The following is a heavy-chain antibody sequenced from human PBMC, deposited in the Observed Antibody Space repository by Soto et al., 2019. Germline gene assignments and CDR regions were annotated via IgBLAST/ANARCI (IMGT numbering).Heavy chain of an antibody. CDR2: ISYDGSNK. D-gene: IGHD2-21*01. V-gene: IGHV3-30*18. CDR1: GFTFSSYG. CDR3: AKTPPVVPDYFDY. J-gene: IGHJ4*02. Sequence: QVQLVESGGGVVQPGRSLRLSCAASGFTFSSYGMHWVRQAPGKGLEWVAVISYDGSNKYYADSVKGRFTISRDNSKNPLYLQMNSLRAEDTAVYYCAKTPPVVPDYFDYWGQGTLVTVSS.